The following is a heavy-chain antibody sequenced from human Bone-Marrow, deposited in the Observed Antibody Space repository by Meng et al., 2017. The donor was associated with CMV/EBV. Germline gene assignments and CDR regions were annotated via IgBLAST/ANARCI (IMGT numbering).Heavy chain of an antibody. CDR2: IYHSGST. CDR1: GYSISSGYY. Sequence: SETLSLTCTVSGYSISSGYYWGWIRQPPGKGLEWIGSIYHSGSTYYNTSLKSRVTISVDTSNNQFALKLGSVTAADTAVYYCAREGSSSWYGYCGQGTLVTVS. CDR3: AREGSSSWYGY. J-gene: IGHJ4*02. V-gene: IGHV4-38-2*02. D-gene: IGHD6-13*01.